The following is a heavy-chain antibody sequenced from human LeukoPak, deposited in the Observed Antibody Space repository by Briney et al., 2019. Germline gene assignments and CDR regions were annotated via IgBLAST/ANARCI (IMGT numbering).Heavy chain of an antibody. D-gene: IGHD6-6*01. V-gene: IGHV3-73*01. Sequence: GGSLRLSCAASGFTFSGSAMHWVRQASGKGLEWVGRIRSKANSYATAYAASVKGRFTISRDDSKNTAYLQMNSLKTEDTAVYYCTRRGIAAQNDYWGQGTLVTVSS. CDR2: IRSKANSYAT. CDR1: GFTFSGSA. J-gene: IGHJ4*02. CDR3: TRRGIAAQNDY.